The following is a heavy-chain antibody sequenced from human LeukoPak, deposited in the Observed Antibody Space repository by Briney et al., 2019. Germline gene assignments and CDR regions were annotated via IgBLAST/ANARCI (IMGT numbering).Heavy chain of an antibody. CDR1: GFNISDFW. D-gene: IGHD3-16*01. CDR3: VRESRPGGAMGLYHNFDY. CDR2: IKEDGTEK. J-gene: IGHJ4*02. Sequence: PGGSLRLSCAASGFNISDFWMTWVRQAPGKGLEWVANIKEDGTEKHLVDSVKGRFTISRDNTKNLLCLQMNSLRGDDTATYYCVRESRPGGAMGLYHNFDYWGQGTLVAVSS. V-gene: IGHV3-7*01.